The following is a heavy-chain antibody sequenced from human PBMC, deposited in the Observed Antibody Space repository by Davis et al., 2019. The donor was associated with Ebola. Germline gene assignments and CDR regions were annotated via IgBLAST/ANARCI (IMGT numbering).Heavy chain of an antibody. Sequence: AASVKVSCKASGYTFTSYDINWVRQATGQGLEWMGWMNPNSGNTGYAQKFQGRITMTRNISISTAYMELSSLRSDDTAVYYCARRAGARSGFDSWGQGSLVTVSS. CDR3: ARRAGARSGFDS. J-gene: IGHJ4*02. V-gene: IGHV1-8*01. D-gene: IGHD1-26*01. CDR2: MNPNSGNT. CDR1: GYTFTSYD.